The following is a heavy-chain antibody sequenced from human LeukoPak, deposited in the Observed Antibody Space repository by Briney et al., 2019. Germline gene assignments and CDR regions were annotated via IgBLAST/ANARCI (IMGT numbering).Heavy chain of an antibody. V-gene: IGHV1-18*01. CDR2: IKVYNGNT. J-gene: IGHJ4*02. CDR1: GYTFTSYA. CDR3: AEMAHQWLVYRGY. D-gene: IGHD6-19*01. Sequence: ASVKVSCKASGYTFTSYAISWVRQAPGQGLEWMGWIKVYNGNTNYVQKVQGRVTMTTDTSTSTAYMELRSLRAEDTAVYYCAEMAHQWLVYRGYWGQGTLVTVSS.